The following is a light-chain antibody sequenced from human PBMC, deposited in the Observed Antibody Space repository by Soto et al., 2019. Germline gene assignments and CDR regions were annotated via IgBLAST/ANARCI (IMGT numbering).Light chain of an antibody. CDR3: QQYDIYRT. CDR1: QGISSW. J-gene: IGKJ1*01. Sequence: DIQMTQSPSSVSASVGDRVPITCRASQGISSWLVWYQQRPGKAPKLLIYDASSLQSGVPSRFSGSGSGTDFTLTISSLQSDDFATYYCQQYDIYRTFGPGTKVDIK. CDR2: DAS. V-gene: IGKV1D-16*01.